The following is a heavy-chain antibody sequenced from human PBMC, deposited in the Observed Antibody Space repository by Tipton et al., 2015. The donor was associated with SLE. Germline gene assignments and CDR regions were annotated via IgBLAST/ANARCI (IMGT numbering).Heavy chain of an antibody. CDR2: IYYSGST. Sequence: LRLSCTASGGSISSYYWSWIRQPPGKGLEWIGYIYYSGSTNYNPSPKSRVTISVDTSKNQFSLKLSSVTAADTAVYYCARVRGRGYFQHWGQGTLVTVSS. CDR1: GGSISSYY. V-gene: IGHV4-59*01. J-gene: IGHJ1*01. CDR3: ARVRGRGYFQH. D-gene: IGHD3-10*01.